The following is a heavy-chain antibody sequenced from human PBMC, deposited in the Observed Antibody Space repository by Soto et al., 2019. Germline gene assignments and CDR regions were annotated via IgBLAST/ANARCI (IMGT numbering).Heavy chain of an antibody. D-gene: IGHD3-10*01. CDR2: IYYSGST. CDR3: ASQGSNHYYYYYYMDV. CDR1: VGSISSSSYY. J-gene: IGHJ6*03. V-gene: IGHV4-39*01. Sequence: PSETLSLTCTVSVGSISSSSYYWGGIRQPPGKGLEWIGSIYYSGSTYYNPSLKSRVTISVDTSKNQFSLKLSSVTAADTAVYYCASQGSNHYYYYYYMDVWGKGTTVTVSS.